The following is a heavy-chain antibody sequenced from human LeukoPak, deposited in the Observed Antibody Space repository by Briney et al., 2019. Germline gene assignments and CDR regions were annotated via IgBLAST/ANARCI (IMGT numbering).Heavy chain of an antibody. Sequence: GGSLRLSCAASGFSFSDYYMSWIRQAPGKGLEWVSYISTSGSTIYYADSVKGRLTISRDNAKNSVYLQMNSLRAEDTAVYYCARASSLGRSPLDYWGQGTLVTVSS. CDR2: ISTSGSTI. J-gene: IGHJ4*02. V-gene: IGHV3-11*04. CDR1: GFSFSDYY. D-gene: IGHD4-17*01. CDR3: ARASSLGRSPLDY.